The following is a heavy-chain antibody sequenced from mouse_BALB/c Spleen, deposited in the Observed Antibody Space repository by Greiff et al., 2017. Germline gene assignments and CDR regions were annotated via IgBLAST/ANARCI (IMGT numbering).Heavy chain of an antibody. CDR1: GYTFTSYW. J-gene: IGHJ4*01. CDR2: INPSTGYT. D-gene: IGHD1-3*01. CDR3: AIKRYYAMDY. V-gene: IGHV1-7*01. Sequence: VHLVESGAELAKPGASVKMSCKASGYTFTSYWMHWVKQRPGQGLEWIGYINPSTGYTEYNQKFKDKATLTADKSSSTAYMQLSSLTSEDSAVYYCAIKRYYAMDYWGQGTSVTVSS.